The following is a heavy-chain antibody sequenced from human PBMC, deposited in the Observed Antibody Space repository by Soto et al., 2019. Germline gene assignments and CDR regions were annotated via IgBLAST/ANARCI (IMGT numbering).Heavy chain of an antibody. D-gene: IGHD3-3*01. CDR2: IYDTATA. V-gene: IGHV4-31*02. CDR1: GGSVSSGGYY. Sequence: QVQLQESGPGLVKPSQTLSLTCSVSGGSVSSGGYYWNWIRQLPGKGLEWIGYIYDTATAYYHPSLQSRPSISLDTSKNQFSLTLNSVTPADTAVYYCARENFGAVVHYACDLWGQGTVVTVSS. J-gene: IGHJ3*01. CDR3: ARENFGAVVHYACDL.